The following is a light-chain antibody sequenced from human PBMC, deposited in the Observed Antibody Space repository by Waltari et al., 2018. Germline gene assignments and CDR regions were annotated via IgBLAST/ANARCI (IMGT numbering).Light chain of an antibody. CDR2: GND. CDR1: ASNIGNSY. Sequence: QSVLTQPPSVSAAPAQKVTISCSGSASNIGNSYVSWYQQFPGAAPKVLIYGNDKRTTGIPDRFSGSKSGTSATLDITGLQTGDEADYYCGTWDNTLSAVFGGGTKVTVL. V-gene: IGLV1-51*02. J-gene: IGLJ2*01. CDR3: GTWDNTLSAV.